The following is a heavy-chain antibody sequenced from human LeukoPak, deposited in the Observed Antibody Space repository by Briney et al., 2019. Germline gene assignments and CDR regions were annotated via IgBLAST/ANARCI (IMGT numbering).Heavy chain of an antibody. Sequence: PGGSLRLSCAASGFTFSSYWMSWVRQAPGKGLEWVANIKQDGSEKYYVDSVKGRFTISRDNAKNSLYLQMNSLRAEDTAVYYCARDVWAAAGTGFDYWGQGTLVTVSS. CDR3: ARDVWAAAGTGFDY. CDR2: IKQDGSEK. V-gene: IGHV3-7*01. CDR1: GFTFSSYW. J-gene: IGHJ4*02. D-gene: IGHD6-13*01.